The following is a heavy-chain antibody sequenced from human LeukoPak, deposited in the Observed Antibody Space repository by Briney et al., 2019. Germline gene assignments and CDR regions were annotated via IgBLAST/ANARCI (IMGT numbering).Heavy chain of an antibody. CDR2: ITAYNGNT. CDR3: ARSYCSSSICYARATGWFDP. D-gene: IGHD2-2*01. V-gene: IGHV1-18*01. Sequence: ASVKVSCKASGYTFTRYGISWVRQAPGQGLEWMGWITAYNGNTNCAQKFQGRVTMTTDTSTSTAYMELASLRSDDTAVYYCARSYCSSSICYARATGWFDPRGQGTLVTVSS. CDR1: GYTFTRYG. J-gene: IGHJ5*02.